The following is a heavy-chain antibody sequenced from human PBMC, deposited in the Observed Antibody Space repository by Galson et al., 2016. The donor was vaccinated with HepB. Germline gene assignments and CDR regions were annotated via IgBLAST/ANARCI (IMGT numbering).Heavy chain of an antibody. J-gene: IGHJ4*02. V-gene: IGHV1-2*02. Sequence: SVKVSCKASGYTFTDYYIHWVRQAPGQGLEWMAWIKPNSGDTHYAQNIQGRVTMTRDKSTTTAYMELNRLKSDDTAVYFCARGAVIGVAYSKMDYWGQGTLVTVSS. D-gene: IGHD6-19*01. CDR2: IKPNSGDT. CDR3: ARGAVIGVAYSKMDY. CDR1: GYTFTDYY.